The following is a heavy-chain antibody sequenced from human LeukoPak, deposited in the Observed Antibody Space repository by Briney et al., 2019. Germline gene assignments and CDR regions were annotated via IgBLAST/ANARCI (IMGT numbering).Heavy chain of an antibody. V-gene: IGHV3-64*01. CDR3: ARVGSGYYTDY. CDR1: GFTFSSYA. D-gene: IGHD3-3*01. J-gene: IGHJ4*02. CDR2: ISSDGGST. Sequence: GGSLRLSCAASGFTFSSYAMYWVRQAPGKGLEYVSAISSDGGSTYYANSVKGRFTISRDNSKNTLYLQMGSLRAEDMAVYYCARVGSGYYTDYWGQGTLVTVSS.